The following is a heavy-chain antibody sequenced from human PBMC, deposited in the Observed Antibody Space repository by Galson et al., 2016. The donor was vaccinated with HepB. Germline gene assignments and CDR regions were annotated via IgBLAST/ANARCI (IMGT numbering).Heavy chain of an antibody. CDR1: GDSIGSGYHY. J-gene: IGHJ5*02. CDR3: ARAPYGSGSYFGLKWFDP. Sequence: TLSLTCTVSGDSIGSGYHYWNWIRQHPGKGLEWIGYIYNSGTTYYNPSLKSRVTISVDTSKNQFSLNLTSVTAADTAVYFCARAPYGSGSYFGLKWFDPWGQGTLVTVSS. D-gene: IGHD3-10*01. V-gene: IGHV4-31*03. CDR2: IYNSGTT.